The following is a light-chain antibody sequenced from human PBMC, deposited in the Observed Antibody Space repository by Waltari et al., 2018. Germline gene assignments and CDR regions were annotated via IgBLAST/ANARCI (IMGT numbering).Light chain of an antibody. V-gene: IGLV3-10*01. CDR2: EDT. CDR3: CSADITTTRRV. J-gene: IGLJ3*02. CDR1: ALSKRF. Sequence: SYELTQPPSVSVSPGQTARSTCSGDALSKRFVDWYQQKSAQAPALVIYEDTKRPSGTPVRLSGSSSGTMATLTISGSQVGNEVNYYCCSADITTTRRVFGGRTKVTVL.